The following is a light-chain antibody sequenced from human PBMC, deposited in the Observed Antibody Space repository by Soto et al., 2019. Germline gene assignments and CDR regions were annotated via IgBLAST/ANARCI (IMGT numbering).Light chain of an antibody. J-gene: IGLJ1*01. V-gene: IGLV2-11*01. CDR2: DVT. CDR1: ISDVGGYDL. CDR3: CSYAGTYTFYV. Sequence: QSALTQPRSVSGSPGQSVTISCTGTISDVGGYDLVSWYQQHPGKAPKLMIYDVTKRPSGVPDRFSGSRSGNTASLTISGLQAEDDADYYCCSYAGTYTFYVFGTGTKVTVL.